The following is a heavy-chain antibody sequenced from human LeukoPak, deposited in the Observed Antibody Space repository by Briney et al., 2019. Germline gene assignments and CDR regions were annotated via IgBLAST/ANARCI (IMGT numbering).Heavy chain of an antibody. CDR1: GFTVSSNY. J-gene: IGHJ2*01. CDR3: ARSQGGTMSLRHFDL. Sequence: GGSLRLSCAASGFTVSSNYMNWVRQAPGKGLEWVSVINSGGNAYYADSEKGRFTISRDNSKNMLYLQMNSLRAEDTAVYYCARSQGGTMSLRHFDLWGRGTLVTVSS. CDR2: INSGGNA. V-gene: IGHV3-53*01. D-gene: IGHD3-22*01.